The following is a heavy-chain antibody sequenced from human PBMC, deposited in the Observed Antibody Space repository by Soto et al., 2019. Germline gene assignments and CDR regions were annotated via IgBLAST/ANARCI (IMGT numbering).Heavy chain of an antibody. Sequence: TSETLSLTCAVSGYSISSGYYWGWIRQPPGKGLEWIGSIYHSGSTYYNPSLKSRVTISVDTSKNQFSLKLSSVTAADTAVYYCARGYYYDSSGRDAFDIWGQGTMVTVSS. V-gene: IGHV4-38-2*01. D-gene: IGHD3-22*01. CDR2: IYHSGST. CDR1: GYSISSGYY. J-gene: IGHJ3*02. CDR3: ARGYYYDSSGRDAFDI.